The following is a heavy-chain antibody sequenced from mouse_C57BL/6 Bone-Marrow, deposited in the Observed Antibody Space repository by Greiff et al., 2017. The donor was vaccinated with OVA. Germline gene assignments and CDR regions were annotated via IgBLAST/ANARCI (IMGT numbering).Heavy chain of an antibody. CDR3: ARYTDLDSSGFDY. V-gene: IGHV7-3*01. CDR2: IRNKANGYTT. D-gene: IGHD3-2*02. J-gene: IGHJ2*01. CDR1: GFTFTDYY. Sequence: EVQLVESGGGLVQPGGSLSLSCAASGFTFTDYYMSWVRQPPGKALEWLGFIRNKANGYTTEYSASVKGRFTISRDTSQSILYLQMNALRAEDSATYYCARYTDLDSSGFDYWGQGTTRTVSS.